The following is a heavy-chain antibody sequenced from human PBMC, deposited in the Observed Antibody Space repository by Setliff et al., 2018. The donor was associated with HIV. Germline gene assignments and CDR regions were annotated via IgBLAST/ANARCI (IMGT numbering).Heavy chain of an antibody. CDR3: ARGGGITWRSYSFDY. J-gene: IGHJ4*01. D-gene: IGHD3-10*01. V-gene: IGHV4-34*01. Sequence: PSETLSLTCAVYGESFSDYYWSWIRKPPGKGLEWIGEVNHSESNNYNPYLKSRVTVSVDTSKKQFSLRLSSVSAAETALHYCARGGGITWRSYSFDYWGHGTLVTVS. CDR1: GESFSDYY. CDR2: VNHSESN.